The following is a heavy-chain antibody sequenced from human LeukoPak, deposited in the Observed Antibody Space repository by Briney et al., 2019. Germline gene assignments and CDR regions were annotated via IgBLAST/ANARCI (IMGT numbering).Heavy chain of an antibody. Sequence: HPGGSLRLSCAASRFTLNTYAMNWVRQAPGKGLEWVSGIRVSGSTYYPDSVTGRFTISRDNSENTLYLQMSGLRAEDTAVYYCAREGYYGSGDAFDIWGQGTMVTVSS. J-gene: IGHJ3*02. CDR2: IRVSGST. CDR1: RFTLNTYA. V-gene: IGHV3-23*01. D-gene: IGHD3-10*01. CDR3: AREGYYGSGDAFDI.